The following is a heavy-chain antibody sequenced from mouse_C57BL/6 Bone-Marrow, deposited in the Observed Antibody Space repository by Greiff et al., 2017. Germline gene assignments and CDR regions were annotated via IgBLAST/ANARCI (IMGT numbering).Heavy chain of an antibody. CDR3: AREEAGLLLYWYFDV. CDR2: IDPSDSYT. Sequence: VQLQQPGAELVMPGASVKLSCKASGYTFTSYWMHWVKQRPGQGLEWIGEIDPSDSYTNYNQKFKGKSTLTVDKSSSTAYMQLNRLTSEDSAVYDCAREEAGLLLYWYFDVWGTGTTVTVSS. J-gene: IGHJ1*03. CDR1: GYTFTSYW. D-gene: IGHD1-1*01. V-gene: IGHV1-69*01.